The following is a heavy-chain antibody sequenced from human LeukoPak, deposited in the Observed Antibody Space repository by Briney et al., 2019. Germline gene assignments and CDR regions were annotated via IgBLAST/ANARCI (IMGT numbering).Heavy chain of an antibody. J-gene: IGHJ4*02. Sequence: GGSLRLSCVASGFTFSTYGMIWVRQAPGKGPEWVSLVSNSGDTTNYADSVKGRFTISRDNSKNTLYLQMDSLRAEDTAAYYCANISSSTFGSTGFWGQGTLVTVSS. V-gene: IGHV3-23*01. CDR2: VSNSGDTT. CDR1: GFTFSTYG. CDR3: ANISSSTFGSTGF. D-gene: IGHD3-16*01.